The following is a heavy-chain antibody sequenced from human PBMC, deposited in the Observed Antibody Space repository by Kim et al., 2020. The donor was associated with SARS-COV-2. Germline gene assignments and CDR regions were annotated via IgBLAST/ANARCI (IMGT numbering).Heavy chain of an antibody. Sequence: YADSVKGRFTISRDNAKNTLYLQMNSLRAEDTAVYYCATGMTTVVDMGYWGQGTLVTVSS. D-gene: IGHD4-17*01. J-gene: IGHJ4*02. CDR3: ATGMTTVVDMGY. V-gene: IGHV3-53*01.